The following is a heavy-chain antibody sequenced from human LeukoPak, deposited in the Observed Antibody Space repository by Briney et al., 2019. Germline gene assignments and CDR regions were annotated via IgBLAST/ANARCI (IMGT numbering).Heavy chain of an antibody. CDR2: ISSSSSTI. D-gene: IGHD2-2*01. V-gene: IGHV3-48*01. CDR3: ARVQRGYQLLSSDGYGMDV. Sequence: GGSLRLFCAASGFTFSSYSMKWVRQAPGKGLEWVSYISSSSSTIYYADSVKGRFTISRDNAENSLYLQMNSLRAEDTAVYYCARVQRGYQLLSSDGYGMDVWGQGTTVTVSS. CDR1: GFTFSSYS. J-gene: IGHJ6*02.